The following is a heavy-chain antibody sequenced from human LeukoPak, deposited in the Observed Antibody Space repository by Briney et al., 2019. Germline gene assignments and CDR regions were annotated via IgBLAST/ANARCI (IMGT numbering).Heavy chain of an antibody. CDR2: ISTSSSYI. J-gene: IGHJ2*01. V-gene: IGHV3-21*01. Sequence: GGSLRLSCAASTFTFSSYNMNWVRQAPGKGLGWVSSISTSSSYIYYADSVKGRFTISRDNAKNSLYLQMNSLGAEDTAVYYCARDSENVIGSNSHFDLWGRGTLVTVSS. CDR1: TFTFSSYN. D-gene: IGHD1-26*01. CDR3: ARDSENVIGSNSHFDL.